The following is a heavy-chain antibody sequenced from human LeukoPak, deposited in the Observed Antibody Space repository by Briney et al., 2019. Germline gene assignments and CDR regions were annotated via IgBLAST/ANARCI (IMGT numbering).Heavy chain of an antibody. J-gene: IGHJ6*02. Sequence: PGESLRLSCAASGFTFSSYGMHWVRQAPGKGLEWVAVIWYDGSNKYYADSVKGRFTISRDNSKNTLYLQMNSLRTEDTAVYYCARDRQWLVPYYYYGMDVWGQGTTVTVSS. D-gene: IGHD6-19*01. CDR2: IWYDGSNK. CDR1: GFTFSSYG. V-gene: IGHV3-33*01. CDR3: ARDRQWLVPYYYYGMDV.